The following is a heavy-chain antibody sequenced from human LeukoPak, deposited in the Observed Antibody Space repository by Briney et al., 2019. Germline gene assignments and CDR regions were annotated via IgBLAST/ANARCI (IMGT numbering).Heavy chain of an antibody. D-gene: IGHD6-19*01. CDR3: ARAPRPSFGAVSYSSGWYFDY. J-gene: IGHJ4*02. V-gene: IGHV4-4*07. CDR2: IYTSGST. Sequence: PSETLSLTCTVSGGSISSYYWSWIRQPAGKGLEWIGRIYTSGSTNYNPSPKSRVTMSVDTSKNQFSLKLSSVTAADTAVYYCARAPRPSFGAVSYSSGWYFDYWGQGTLVTVSS. CDR1: GGSISSYY.